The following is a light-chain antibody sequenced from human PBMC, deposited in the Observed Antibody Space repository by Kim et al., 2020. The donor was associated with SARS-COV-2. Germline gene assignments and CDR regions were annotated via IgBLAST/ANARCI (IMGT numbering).Light chain of an antibody. J-gene: IGLJ2*01. CDR2: YDS. CDR1: SIGSKS. CDR3: QVWDSSSDHRVV. V-gene: IGLV3-21*04. Sequence: PGKAARVSCGETSIGSKSVHWYQQKSGQAPVLVMYYDSDRPSGIPERFSGSNSGNTATLTISRVEAGDEADYYCQVWDSSSDHRVVFGGGTQLTVL.